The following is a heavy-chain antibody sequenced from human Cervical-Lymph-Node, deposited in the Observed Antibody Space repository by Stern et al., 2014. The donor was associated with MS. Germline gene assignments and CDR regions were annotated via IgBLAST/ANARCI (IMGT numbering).Heavy chain of an antibody. D-gene: IGHD4-23*01. CDR2: INTGNGNR. CDR1: GYNFTDYG. J-gene: IGHJ6*02. Sequence: VQLVQSGVEVKKPGASVKVSCKTAGYNFTDYGIIWVRQAPGQRLEWMGWINTGNGNRRYSQKIQGRVTITRDTSASTAYMELSSLRSEDTAVYYCARTGTVVTSGYYYGMDVWGQGTTVTVSS. V-gene: IGHV1-3*04. CDR3: ARTGTVVTSGYYYGMDV.